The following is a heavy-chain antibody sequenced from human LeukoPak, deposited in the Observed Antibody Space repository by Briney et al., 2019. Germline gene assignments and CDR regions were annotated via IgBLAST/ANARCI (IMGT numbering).Heavy chain of an antibody. J-gene: IGHJ5*02. CDR1: GGSISSSSYY. CDR3: ARDILGDYSNWFDP. Sequence: SETLFLTCTVSGGSISSSSYYWGWIRQPPGKGLEWIGSIYYSGSTYYNPSLKSRVTISVDTSKNQFSLKLSSVTVADTAVYYCARDILGDYSNWFDPWGQGTLVTVSS. CDR2: IYYSGST. V-gene: IGHV4-39*07. D-gene: IGHD4-11*01.